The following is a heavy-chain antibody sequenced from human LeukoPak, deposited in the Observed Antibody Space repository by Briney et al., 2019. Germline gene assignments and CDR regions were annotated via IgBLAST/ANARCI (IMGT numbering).Heavy chain of an antibody. CDR2: INHSGST. CDR1: GGSFSGYY. J-gene: IGHJ6*03. D-gene: IGHD1-7*01. Sequence: SETLSLTCAVYGGSFSGYYWSWIRQPPGKGLEWIGEINHSGSTNYNPSLKSRVTISVDTSKNQFSLKLSSVTAADTAVYYRARETGVELGYYYMDVWGKGTTVTVSS. V-gene: IGHV4-34*01. CDR3: ARETGVELGYYYMDV.